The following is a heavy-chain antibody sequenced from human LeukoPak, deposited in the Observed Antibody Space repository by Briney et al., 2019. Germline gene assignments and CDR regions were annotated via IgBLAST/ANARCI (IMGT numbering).Heavy chain of an antibody. D-gene: IGHD4-17*01. J-gene: IGHJ4*02. CDR1: GFTFNNYA. CDR3: AKFSGDYGHPGDY. V-gene: IGHV3-23*01. CDR2: ISGSGYST. Sequence: PGGSLRLSCAASGFTFNNYAMKWVRQAPGKGLDWISVISGSGYSTYHADSVKGRFTISRDNSKSTLYLQMDSLRVEDTAIYYCAKFSGDYGHPGDYLGQGTLVTVSS.